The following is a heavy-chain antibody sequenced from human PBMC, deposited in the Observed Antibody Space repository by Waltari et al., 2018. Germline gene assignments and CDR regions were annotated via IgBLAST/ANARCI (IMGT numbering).Heavy chain of an antibody. CDR3: ARVDIVVAGSIDY. CDR1: GGSISSYY. D-gene: IGHD2-15*01. Sequence: QVQLQESGPGLVKPSETLSLTCTVSGGSISSYYWSWIRQPPGKGLEWSGYIYYSGSTNYNPSLKSRVTISVDTSKNQFSLKLSSVTAADTAVYYCARVDIVVAGSIDYWGQGTLVTVSS. CDR2: IYYSGST. J-gene: IGHJ4*02. V-gene: IGHV4-59*01.